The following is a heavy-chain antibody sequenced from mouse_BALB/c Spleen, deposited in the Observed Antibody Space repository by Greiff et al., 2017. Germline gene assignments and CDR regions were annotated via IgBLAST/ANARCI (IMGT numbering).Heavy chain of an antibody. J-gene: IGHJ4*01. D-gene: IGHD2-10*02. V-gene: IGHV2-9*02. CDR1: GFSLTSYG. Sequence: VQLQQSGPGLVAPSQSLSITCTVSGFSLTSYGVHWVRQPPGKGLEWLGVIWAGGSTNYNSALMSRLSISKDNSKSQVFLKMNSLQTDDTAMYYCARDRRYGNPYAMDYWGQGTSVTVSS. CDR3: ARDRRYGNPYAMDY. CDR2: IWAGGST.